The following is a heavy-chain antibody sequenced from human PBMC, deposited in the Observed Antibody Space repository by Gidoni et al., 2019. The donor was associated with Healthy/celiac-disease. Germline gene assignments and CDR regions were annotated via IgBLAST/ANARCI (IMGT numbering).Heavy chain of an antibody. V-gene: IGHV4-61*02. J-gene: IGHJ6*02. D-gene: IGHD1-26*01. CDR1: GGSISSGSYY. CDR2: IYTSGST. Sequence: QVQLQESGPGLVKPSQTLSLTCTVSGGSISSGSYYWSGIRQPAGKGLEWIGRIYTSGSTNYNPSLKSRVTISVDTSKNQFSLKLSSVTAADTAVYYCASGAGYYYYGMDVWGQGTTVTVSS. CDR3: ASGAGYYYYGMDV.